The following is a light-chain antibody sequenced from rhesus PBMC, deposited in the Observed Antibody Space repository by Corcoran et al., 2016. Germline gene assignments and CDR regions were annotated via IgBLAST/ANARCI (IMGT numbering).Light chain of an antibody. Sequence: QAALTQPRSVSGSPGQSVTISCTGTSSDIGGYNYVSWYQQYPGTAPKLMIYEVSKRPSGVSDRFSGSKSGNTASLPISGLQAEDEADYHCSSYAGSNIYIFGAGTRLTVL. CDR2: EVS. J-gene: IGLJ1*01. CDR3: SSYAGSNIYI. V-gene: IGLV2-32*02. CDR1: SSDIGGYNY.